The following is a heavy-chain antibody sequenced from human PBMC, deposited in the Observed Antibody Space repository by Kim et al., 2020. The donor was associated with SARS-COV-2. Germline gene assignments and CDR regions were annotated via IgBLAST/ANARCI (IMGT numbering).Heavy chain of an antibody. CDR2: LSLDSDRI. D-gene: IGHD6-6*01. V-gene: IGHV3-9*01. Sequence: GGSLRLSCEMSGFKFERFAVHWVRQPPGKGLEWVSGLSLDSDRIGYADSVKGRFTVSRDKAKDTLYLQMDSLRIEDTAFYYCKRDLVPGGADYWGQGTLVTVSS. CDR1: GFKFERFA. CDR3: KRDLVPGGADY. J-gene: IGHJ4*02.